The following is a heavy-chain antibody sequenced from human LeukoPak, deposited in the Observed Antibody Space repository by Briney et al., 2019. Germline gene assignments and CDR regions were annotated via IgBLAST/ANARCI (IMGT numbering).Heavy chain of an antibody. D-gene: IGHD3-3*01. V-gene: IGHV3-21*01. Sequence: PGGSLRLSCAASGFTFSSYSMNWVRQAPGKGLEWVSSISSSSSYIYYADSVKGRFTISRDNAKNSLYLQMNSLRVEDTAVYYCARVYSTIFGVVRNWFDPWGQGTLVTVSS. CDR3: ARVYSTIFGVVRNWFDP. CDR1: GFTFSSYS. J-gene: IGHJ5*02. CDR2: ISSSSSYI.